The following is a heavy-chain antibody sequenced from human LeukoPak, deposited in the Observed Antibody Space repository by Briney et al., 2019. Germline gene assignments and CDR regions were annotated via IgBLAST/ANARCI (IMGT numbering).Heavy chain of an antibody. D-gene: IGHD5-24*01. V-gene: IGHV4-34*01. J-gene: IGHJ6*03. CDR1: GGSFSGYY. CDR2: INHSGST. Sequence: SETLSLTCAVYGGSFSGYYWSWIRQPPGKGLEWIGEINHSGSTNYNPSLKSRVTISVDTSKNQFSLKLSSVTAADTAVYYCARDRRGVGYRPQYYYYYYMDVWGKGTTVTVSS. CDR3: ARDRRGVGYRPQYYYYYYMDV.